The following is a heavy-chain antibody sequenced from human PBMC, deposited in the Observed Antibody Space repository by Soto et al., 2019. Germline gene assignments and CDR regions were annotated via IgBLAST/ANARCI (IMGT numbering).Heavy chain of an antibody. D-gene: IGHD6-19*01. CDR1: GYTFTSYD. J-gene: IGHJ5*02. Sequence: QVQLVQSGAEVKKPGASVKVSCKASGYTFTSYDIIWVRQATGQGLEWMGWMNPSTGNTDSAEKFQGRLTMTRNTSISTVYMELSSLRFEDMAVYYCARGRIIVAGGFDPWGQGTLVTVSS. CDR2: MNPSTGNT. V-gene: IGHV1-8*01. CDR3: ARGRIIVAGGFDP.